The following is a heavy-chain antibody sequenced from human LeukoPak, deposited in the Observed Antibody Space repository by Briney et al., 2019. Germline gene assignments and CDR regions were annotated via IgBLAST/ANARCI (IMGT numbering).Heavy chain of an antibody. J-gene: IGHJ4*02. V-gene: IGHV3-7*04. CDR2: IKQDGSEK. CDR3: ARVAVADY. D-gene: IGHD6-19*01. Sequence: GGSLRLSCAASGFIFSIYWMAWVRQAPGKGLEWVANIKQDGSEKYYVDSVKGRFTISRDNARNTLYLQMNSLRAEDTGVYYCARVAVADYWGQGTLVTVSS. CDR1: GFIFSIYW.